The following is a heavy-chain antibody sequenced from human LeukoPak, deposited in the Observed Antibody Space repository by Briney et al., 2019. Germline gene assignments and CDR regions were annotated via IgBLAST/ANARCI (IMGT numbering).Heavy chain of an antibody. CDR3: ARRRPDTSMVDY. Sequence: PSETLSLTCTASGGPISGYYWIWIRQPPGKGLEWIGNIYNSGSTYYNPSLKSRVTISIDTSKNQFSLKLSFVTAADTAVYYCARRRPDTSMVDYWGQGTLVLVSS. CDR1: GGPISGYY. J-gene: IGHJ4*02. CDR2: IYNSGST. D-gene: IGHD5-18*01. V-gene: IGHV4-59*08.